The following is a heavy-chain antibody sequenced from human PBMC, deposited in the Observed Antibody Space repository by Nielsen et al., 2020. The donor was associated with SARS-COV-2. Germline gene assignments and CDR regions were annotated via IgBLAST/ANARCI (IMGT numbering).Heavy chain of an antibody. J-gene: IGHJ4*02. CDR3: AKDRLFDY. V-gene: IGHV3-23*01. CDR2: ISGSGGST. Sequence: GESLKISCAAPGFTFSSYAMSWVRQAPGKGLEWVSAISGSGGSTYYADSVKGRFTISRDNSKNTLYLQMNSLRAEDTAVYYCAKDRLFDYWGQGTLVTVSS. D-gene: IGHD3-22*01. CDR1: GFTFSSYA.